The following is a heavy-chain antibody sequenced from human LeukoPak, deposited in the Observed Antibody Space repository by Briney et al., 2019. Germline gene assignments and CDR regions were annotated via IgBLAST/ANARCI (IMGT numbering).Heavy chain of an antibody. D-gene: IGHD2-15*01. CDR2: IWYDGSRK. J-gene: IGHJ6*02. Sequence: GGSLRLSCAASGFTLSAYGMHWVRQALGKGLEWVALIWYDGSRKYYADSVKGRFTISRDDSKNTVFLQMNSLRAEDTAVFSCARDGGSGYSMDVWGQGTTVTVSS. CDR1: GFTLSAYG. V-gene: IGHV3-33*01. CDR3: ARDGGSGYSMDV.